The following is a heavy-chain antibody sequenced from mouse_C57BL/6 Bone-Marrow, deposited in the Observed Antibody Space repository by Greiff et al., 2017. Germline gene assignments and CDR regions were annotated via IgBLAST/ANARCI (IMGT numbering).Heavy chain of an antibody. D-gene: IGHD3-2*02. CDR1: GYTFTEYT. J-gene: IGHJ1*03. V-gene: IGHV1-62-2*01. CDR3: ARHEDTDSAGHWYFDV. Sequence: QVQLQQSGAELVKPGASVKLSCKASGYTFTEYTIHWVKQRSGQGLEWIGWFYPGSGSIKYNEKFKDKATLTADKSSSTVYMELSRLTSEDAAVYFCARHEDTDSAGHWYFDVWGTGTTVTVSS. CDR2: FYPGSGSI.